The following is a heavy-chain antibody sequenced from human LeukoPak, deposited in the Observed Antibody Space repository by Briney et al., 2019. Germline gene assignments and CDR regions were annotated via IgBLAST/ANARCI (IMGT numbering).Heavy chain of an antibody. CDR3: ARHHSSSFGEVVDY. D-gene: IGHD6-13*01. CDR2: IYPGDSDT. CDR1: GYSFTSYW. Sequence: GESLKISLKGSGYSFTSYWIGWVRQMPGKGLEGMGIIYPGDSDTRYSPSFQGQVTISAGTSISTAYLQWSSLKASATAMYYCARHHSSSFGEVVDYWGQGPLVTVSS. J-gene: IGHJ4*02. V-gene: IGHV5-51*01.